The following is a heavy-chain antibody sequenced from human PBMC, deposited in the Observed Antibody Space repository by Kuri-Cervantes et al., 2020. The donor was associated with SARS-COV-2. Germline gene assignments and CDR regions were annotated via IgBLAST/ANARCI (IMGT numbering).Heavy chain of an antibody. CDR2: IYYSGST. Sequence: SETLSLTCTVSGGSINSSGYYWGWIRQPPGKGLEWIGSIYYSGSTYYNPSLKSRVTISVDTSKNQFSLKLSSVTAADTTVYYCAIINWNRFDYWGQGTLVTVSS. V-gene: IGHV4-39*01. CDR1: GGSINSSGYY. J-gene: IGHJ4*02. D-gene: IGHD1-1*01. CDR3: AIINWNRFDY.